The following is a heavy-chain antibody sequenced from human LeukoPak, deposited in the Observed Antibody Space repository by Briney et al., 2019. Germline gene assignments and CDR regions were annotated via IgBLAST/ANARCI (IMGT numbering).Heavy chain of an antibody. J-gene: IGHJ5*02. CDR3: ARRAPAAIRWGSLWFDP. D-gene: IGHD2-2*02. Sequence: SETLSLTCTVSGGSISSSSYYWGWIRQPPGKGLEWIGSIYYSGSTYYNPSLRSRVTISVDTSKNQFSLKLSSVTAADTAVYYCARRAPAAIRWGSLWFDPWGQGTLVTVSS. V-gene: IGHV4-39*07. CDR1: GGSISSSSYY. CDR2: IYYSGST.